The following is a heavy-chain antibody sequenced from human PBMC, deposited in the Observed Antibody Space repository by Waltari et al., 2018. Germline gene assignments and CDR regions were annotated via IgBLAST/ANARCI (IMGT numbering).Heavy chain of an antibody. D-gene: IGHD3-10*01. CDR2: ISSSGSTI. Sequence: EVQLVESGGGLVQPGGSLRLSCAASGFTFSSYEMNWVRQAPGKGLEWVSYISSSGSTIYYADSVKGRFTISRDNAKNSLYLQMNSLRAEDTAVYYCARERNTMVRGVISCWFDPWGQGTLVTVSS. J-gene: IGHJ5*02. CDR3: ARERNTMVRGVISCWFDP. CDR1: GFTFSSYE. V-gene: IGHV3-48*03.